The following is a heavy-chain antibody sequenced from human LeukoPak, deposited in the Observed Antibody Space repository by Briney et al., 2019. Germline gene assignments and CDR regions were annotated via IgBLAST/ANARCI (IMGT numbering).Heavy chain of an antibody. CDR2: ISTTGGST. D-gene: IGHD6-19*01. J-gene: IGHJ4*02. CDR1: GFTFSNYW. Sequence: GGSLRLSCAASGFTFSNYWMSWVRQAPGKGLEWVSSISTTGGSTQYADSVKGRFTISRDNSKNTLYLQMNSLRAEDTAVYYCAKNKQWLFDYWGQGSLVTVSS. CDR3: AKNKQWLFDY. V-gene: IGHV3-23*01.